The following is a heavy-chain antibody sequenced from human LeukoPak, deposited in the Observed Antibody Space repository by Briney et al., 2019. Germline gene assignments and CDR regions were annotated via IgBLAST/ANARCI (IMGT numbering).Heavy chain of an antibody. CDR3: ARIGYCSSTSCYEGDY. J-gene: IGHJ4*02. D-gene: IGHD2-2*01. V-gene: IGHV1-18*01. CDR1: GYTFTSYG. CDR2: ISAYNGNT. Sequence: ASVKVSCKASGYTFTSYGISWVRQAPGQGLEWMGWISAYNGNTNYAQKLQGRVTMTTDTSTSTAYMELRGLRSDDTAVYYCARIGYCSSTSCYEGDYWGQGTLVTVSS.